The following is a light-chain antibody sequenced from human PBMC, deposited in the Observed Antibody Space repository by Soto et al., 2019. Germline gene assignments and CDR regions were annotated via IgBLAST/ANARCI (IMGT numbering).Light chain of an antibody. CDR1: SSNIGSNA. V-gene: IGLV1-44*01. CDR3: AAWDDSLNGYV. CDR2: SNN. Sequence: QSALTQPPSASGTPGQRVTISCSGSSSNIGSNAVNWFQQLPGTAPQLLIYSNNQRPSGVPDRFSGSKSGTSASLAISALQSEDEADYYCAAWDDSLNGYVFGTGTKVTVL. J-gene: IGLJ1*01.